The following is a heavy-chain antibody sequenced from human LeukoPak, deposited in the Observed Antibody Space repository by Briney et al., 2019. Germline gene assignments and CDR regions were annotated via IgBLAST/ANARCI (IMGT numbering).Heavy chain of an antibody. J-gene: IGHJ3*02. D-gene: IGHD6-13*01. CDR2: IYYSGST. Sequence: PSETLSLTCTVSGGSISSSSYYWGWIRQPPGKGLEWIGSIYYSGSTYYNPSLKSRVTISVDTSKNQFSLKLSSVTAADTAVYYCARHEYAYSSSLDAFDIWGQGTMVTVSS. CDR1: GGSISSSSYY. CDR3: ARHEYAYSSSLDAFDI. V-gene: IGHV4-39*01.